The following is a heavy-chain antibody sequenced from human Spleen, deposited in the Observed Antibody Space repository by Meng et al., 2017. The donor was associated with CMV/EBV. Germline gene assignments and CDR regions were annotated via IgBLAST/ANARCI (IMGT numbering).Heavy chain of an antibody. CDR3: ASNLMTTVVINY. D-gene: IGHD4-23*01. V-gene: IGHV4-34*01. CDR1: GGSFSGYY. Sequence: QVQVQQWGAGLLKPSDTLSLTCAVYGGSFSGYYWSWIRQPPGKGLEWIGEINHSGSTNYNPSLKSRVTISVDTSKNQFSLKLSSVTAADTAVYYCASNLMTTVVINYWGQGTLVTVSS. CDR2: INHSGST. J-gene: IGHJ4*02.